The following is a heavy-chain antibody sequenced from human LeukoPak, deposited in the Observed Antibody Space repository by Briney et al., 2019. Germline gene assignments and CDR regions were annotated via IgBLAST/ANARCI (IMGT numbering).Heavy chain of an antibody. CDR2: ISGSGGST. V-gene: IGHV3-23*01. CDR1: GFTFSSYA. D-gene: IGHD1-1*01. J-gene: IGHJ4*02. Sequence: PGGSLRLSCAASGFTFSSYAMSWVRQAPGKGLEWVSAISGSGGSTYYADSVKGRFTISRDNSKNTLYLQMNSLRAEDTAVYYCAKDLRRRTRPQLGGLFDYWGQGTLVTVSS. CDR3: AKDLRRRTRPQLGGLFDY.